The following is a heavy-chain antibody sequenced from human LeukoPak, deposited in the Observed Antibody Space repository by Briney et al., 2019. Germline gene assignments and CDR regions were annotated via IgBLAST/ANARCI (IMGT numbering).Heavy chain of an antibody. CDR3: ARDRPLGGSYRLDY. Sequence: SETLSLTCTVSGGSISSYYWSWIRQPAGKGLEWIGRIYTSGSTNYSPSLKSRVTMSVDTSKNQFSLKLSSVTAADTAVYYCARDRPLGGSYRLDYWGQGTLVTVSS. J-gene: IGHJ4*02. V-gene: IGHV4-4*07. CDR2: IYTSGST. CDR1: GGSISSYY. D-gene: IGHD1-26*01.